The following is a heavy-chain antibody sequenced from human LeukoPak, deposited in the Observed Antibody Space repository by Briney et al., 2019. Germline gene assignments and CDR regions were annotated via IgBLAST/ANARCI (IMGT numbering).Heavy chain of an antibody. CDR2: ISGSGGST. J-gene: IGHJ4*02. D-gene: IGHD3-3*01. CDR1: GFTFSRYA. CDR3: AKDSSIHLNYDFWSGYSRFDY. V-gene: IGHV3-23*01. Sequence: GGSLRLSCAASGFTFSRYAMSWVRQAPGKGLEWVSAISGSGGSTYYADSVKGRFTISRDNSKNTLYLQMNSLRAEDTAVYYCAKDSSIHLNYDFWSGYSRFDYWGRGTLVTVSS.